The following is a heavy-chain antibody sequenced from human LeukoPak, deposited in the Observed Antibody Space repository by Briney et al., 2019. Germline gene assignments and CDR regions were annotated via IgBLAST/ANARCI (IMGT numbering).Heavy chain of an antibody. D-gene: IGHD3-22*01. CDR3: AKDGDSSGYSYYFDY. Sequence: SLRLSCAASGFTFDDYAMHWVRQAPGKGLEWVSGISWNSGSIGYADSVKGRFTISRDNAKNSLYLQMNSLRAEDMALYYCAKDGDSSGYSYYFDYWGQGTLVTVSS. CDR2: ISWNSGSI. J-gene: IGHJ4*02. V-gene: IGHV3-9*03. CDR1: GFTFDDYA.